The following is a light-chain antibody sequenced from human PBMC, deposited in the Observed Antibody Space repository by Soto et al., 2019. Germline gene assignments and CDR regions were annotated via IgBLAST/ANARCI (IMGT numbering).Light chain of an antibody. CDR1: SSDVGGYNY. CDR3: CSYAGSYIWV. CDR2: DVS. J-gene: IGLJ3*02. V-gene: IGLV2-11*01. Sequence: QSVLTQPRSVSGSPGQSVTISCTGTSSDVGGYNYVSWYQQHPGKAPKLMIYDVSKRPSGVPDRFSGSKSGNTASLTISGLQAEDEADYSCCSYAGSYIWVFGGGTQLTVL.